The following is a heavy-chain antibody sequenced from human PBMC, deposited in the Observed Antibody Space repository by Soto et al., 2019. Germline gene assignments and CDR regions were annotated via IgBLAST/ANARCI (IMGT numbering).Heavy chain of an antibody. CDR2: ISSSSSYT. D-gene: IGHD2-15*01. CDR1: GFTFSDYY. CDR3: AREGGVVVAAAYGMDV. J-gene: IGHJ6*02. V-gene: IGHV3-11*05. Sequence: QVQLVESGGGLVKPGGSLRLSCAASGFTFSDYYMSWIRQAPGKGLEWVSYISSSSSYTNYADSVKGRFTISRDNAKNSLYLQMNSLRAEDTAVYYCAREGGVVVAAAYGMDVWGQGTTVTVSS.